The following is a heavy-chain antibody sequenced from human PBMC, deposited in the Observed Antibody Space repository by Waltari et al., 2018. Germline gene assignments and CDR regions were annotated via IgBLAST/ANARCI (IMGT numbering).Heavy chain of an antibody. J-gene: IGHJ6*02. D-gene: IGHD4-17*01. CDR3: ARHPPGDYGGNSWYAYYYYGMDV. CDR2: IYYSGTT. CDR1: GGSISSSSYY. Sequence: QLQLQESGPGLVKPSETLSLTCTVSGGSISSSSYYWGWIRQPPGKGLEWIGSIYYSGTTDCNPSPRGRVTLSVDTSKNQFSLKLSSVTAADTAVYYCARHPPGDYGGNSWYAYYYYGMDVWGQGTTVTVSS. V-gene: IGHV4-39*01.